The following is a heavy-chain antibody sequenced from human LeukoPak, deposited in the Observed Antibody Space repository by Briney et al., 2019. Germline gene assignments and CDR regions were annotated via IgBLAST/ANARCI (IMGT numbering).Heavy chain of an antibody. CDR1: GDSISSGDYY. CDR3: ARGPYSYDSSGAFDI. J-gene: IGHJ3*02. D-gene: IGHD3-22*01. CDR2: ISSSGST. V-gene: IGHV4-61*02. Sequence: SQTLSLTCSVSGDSISSGDYYWSWIRQPAGKGLEWIGRISSSGSTNYNPSLKSRVTISVDTSKNQFSLKLSSVTAADTAVYFCARGPYSYDSSGAFDIWGQGTMVTVSS.